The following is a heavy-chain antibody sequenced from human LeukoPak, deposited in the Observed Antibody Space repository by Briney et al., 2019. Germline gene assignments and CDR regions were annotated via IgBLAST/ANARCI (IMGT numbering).Heavy chain of an antibody. J-gene: IGHJ4*02. Sequence: GGSLRLSCAASGFTFSSYSMNWVRQAPGKGLERVSTISSSSYYIYYADSVKGRFSISRDNAKNSLYLQMNSLRAEDTAVYYCAGSYYFGSETYYNEDYWGQGTLVTVSS. V-gene: IGHV3-21*01. CDR2: ISSSSYYI. D-gene: IGHD3-10*01. CDR3: AGSYYFGSETYYNEDY. CDR1: GFTFSSYS.